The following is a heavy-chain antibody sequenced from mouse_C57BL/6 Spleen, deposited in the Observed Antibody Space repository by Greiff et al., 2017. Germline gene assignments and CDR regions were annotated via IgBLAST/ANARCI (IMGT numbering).Heavy chain of an antibody. CDR3: ASSYYSNYVGY. D-gene: IGHD2-5*01. CDR1: GYAFSSYW. CDR2: IYHGDGDT. J-gene: IGHJ2*01. V-gene: IGHV1-80*01. Sequence: QVQLQQSGAELVKPGASVKISCKASGYAFSSYWMNWVKQRPGKGLEWIGQIYHGDGDTNYNGKFKGKATLTADKSSSITYMQLSSLTSEDSAVYFCASSYYSNYVGYWGQGTTLTVSS.